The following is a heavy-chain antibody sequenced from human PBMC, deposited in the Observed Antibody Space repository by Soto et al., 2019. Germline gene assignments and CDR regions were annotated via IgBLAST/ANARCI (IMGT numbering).Heavy chain of an antibody. D-gene: IGHD3-3*01. V-gene: IGHV3-15*07. CDR1: GFTFSNAC. J-gene: IGHJ6*02. CDR2: IKRKTDGGTT. CDR3: TTFKGIDFWSATYGMDV. Sequence: EVQLVESGGGLVKPGGSLRLSCAASGFTFSNACMNWVRQAPGKGLEWVGRIKRKTDGGTTDYAAPVKGRFTISRDDSKHTLYLQMNRLKTEDTALYYCTTFKGIDFWSATYGMDVWGQGTTVTVSS.